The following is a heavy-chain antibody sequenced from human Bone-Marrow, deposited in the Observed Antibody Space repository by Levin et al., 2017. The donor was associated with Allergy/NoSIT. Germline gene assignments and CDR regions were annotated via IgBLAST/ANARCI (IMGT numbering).Heavy chain of an antibody. V-gene: IGHV1-2*06. CDR3: ARGYCSGGSCYLFDY. CDR2: INPNSGGT. CDR1: GYTFTGYY. Sequence: GGSLRLSCKASGYTFTGYYMHWVRQAPGQGLEWMGRINPNSGGTNYAQKFQGRVTMTRDTSISTAYMELSRLRSDDTAVYYCARGYCSGGSCYLFDYWGQGTLVTVSS. D-gene: IGHD2-15*01. J-gene: IGHJ4*02.